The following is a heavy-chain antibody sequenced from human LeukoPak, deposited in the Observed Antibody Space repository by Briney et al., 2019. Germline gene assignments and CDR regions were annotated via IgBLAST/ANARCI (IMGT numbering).Heavy chain of an antibody. CDR3: AKDRCSSTSCSFDY. V-gene: IGHV3-21*01. CDR1: GFTFRTYS. Sequence: GGSLRLSCAASGFTFRTYSMNWVRQAPGKGLEWVSSISSSSSYIYYADSVKGRFTISRDNSRNTLYLQMNSLRADDTAVYYCAKDRCSSTSCSFDYWGQGTLVTVSS. D-gene: IGHD2-2*01. CDR2: ISSSSSYI. J-gene: IGHJ4*02.